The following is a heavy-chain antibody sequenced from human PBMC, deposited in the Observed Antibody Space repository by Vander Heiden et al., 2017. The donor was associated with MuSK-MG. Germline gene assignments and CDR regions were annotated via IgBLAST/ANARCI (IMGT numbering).Heavy chain of an antibody. V-gene: IGHV3-23*01. CDR2: ISGMGGST. D-gene: IGHD3-10*01. CDR1: GFTFSRYA. J-gene: IGHJ6*02. Sequence: EVELFESGGGLVQPGGSLRLACAASGFTFSRYALIWVRQGRGKGLEGVSAISGMGGSTYYADSVKGRFTSSRENSKNTLYLQMNSRRAEDTAVYYCAKDSRPYYGSGRRYYYDGMDVWGQGTTVTVSS. CDR3: AKDSRPYYGSGRRYYYDGMDV.